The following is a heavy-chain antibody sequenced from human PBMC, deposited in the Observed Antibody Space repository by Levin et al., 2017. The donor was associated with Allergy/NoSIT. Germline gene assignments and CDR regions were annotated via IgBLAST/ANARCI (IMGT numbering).Heavy chain of an antibody. J-gene: IGHJ4*02. CDR2: IKQDGSEK. D-gene: IGHD6-19*01. CDR1: GFTFSSFS. V-gene: IGHV3-7*01. CDR3: AREGPYSSGWYVGY. Sequence: GESLKISCAASGFTFSSFSMSWVRQAPGKGLEWVANIKQDGSEKYYVDSVKGRFTISRDNAKNSLYMQMNSVRAGDTAVYDGAREGPYSSGWYVGYWGQGTLVAVSA.